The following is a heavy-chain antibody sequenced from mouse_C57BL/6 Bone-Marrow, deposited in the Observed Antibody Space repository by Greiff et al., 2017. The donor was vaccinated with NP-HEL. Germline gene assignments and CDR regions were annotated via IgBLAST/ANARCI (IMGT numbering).Heavy chain of an antibody. CDR3: TRYGSSHWYFDV. D-gene: IGHD1-1*01. Sequence: VQLQQSVAELVRPGASVKLSCTASGFNIKNTYMPWVKQRPEQGLEWIGRIDPANGNTKYAPKFQGKATITADTSSNTAYLQLSSLTSEDTAIYYCTRYGSSHWYFDVWGTGTTVTVSS. V-gene: IGHV14-3*01. J-gene: IGHJ1*03. CDR1: GFNIKNTY. CDR2: IDPANGNT.